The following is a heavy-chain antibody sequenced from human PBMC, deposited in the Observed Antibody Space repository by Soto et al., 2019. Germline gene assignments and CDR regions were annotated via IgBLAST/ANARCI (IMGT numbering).Heavy chain of an antibody. CDR1: GFSLSNARLG. CDR3: ARMGHYVWGTHRLYFFDY. D-gene: IGHD3-16*02. V-gene: IGHV2-26*01. Sequence: QVTLKESGPVLVKPTETLTLTCTVSGFSLSNARLGVSWIRQPPGKALEWLAHIFSNDEKSYNTSLKSRLTISKDTSKSQVFLTVANMDPVDTATYYCARMGHYVWGTHRLYFFDYWGQGALVTVSS. J-gene: IGHJ4*02. CDR2: IFSNDEK.